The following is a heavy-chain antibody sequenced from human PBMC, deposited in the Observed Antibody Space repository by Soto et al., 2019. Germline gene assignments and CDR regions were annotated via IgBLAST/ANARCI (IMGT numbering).Heavy chain of an antibody. D-gene: IGHD3-10*01. J-gene: IGHJ3*02. CDR3: AATMVRGVITIYDAFDI. CDR2: IYPGDSDT. V-gene: IGHV5-51*03. CDR1: GYSFTSYW. Sequence: EVQLVQSGAEVKKPGESLKISCKGSGYSFTSYWIGWVRQMPGKGLEWMGIIYPGDSDTRYSPSSQGQVTISADKSISTAYLQWSSLKASDTAMYYCAATMVRGVITIYDAFDIWGQGTMVTVSS.